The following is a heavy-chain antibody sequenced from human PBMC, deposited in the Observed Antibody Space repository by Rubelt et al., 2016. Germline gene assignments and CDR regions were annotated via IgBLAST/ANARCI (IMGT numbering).Heavy chain of an antibody. Sequence: QVQLQQWGAGLLKPSETLSLTCAVYGGSFSGYYWSWIRQHPGKGLEWIGYIYYSGSTYYNPSLKSRVTISVDTSKNQFSLKLSSVTAADTAVYYCARVVPAARDYFDYWGQGTLVTVSS. J-gene: IGHJ4*02. CDR2: IYYSGST. D-gene: IGHD2-2*01. CDR3: ARVVPAARDYFDY. V-gene: IGHV4-34*01. CDR1: GGSFSGYY.